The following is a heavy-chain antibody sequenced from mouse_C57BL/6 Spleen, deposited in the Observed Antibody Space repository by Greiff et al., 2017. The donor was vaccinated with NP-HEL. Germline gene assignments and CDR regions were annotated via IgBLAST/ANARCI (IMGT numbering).Heavy chain of an antibody. CDR3: ARREDYDYDGFAY. CDR2: INPYNGGT. Sequence: VQLKESGPVLVKPGASVKMSCKASGYTFTDYYMNWVKQSHGKSLEWIGVINPYNGGTSYNQKFKGKATLTVDTSSSTAYMELNSLTSEDSAVYYCARREDYDYDGFAYWGQGTLVTVSA. J-gene: IGHJ3*01. V-gene: IGHV1-19*01. D-gene: IGHD2-4*01. CDR1: GYTFTDYY.